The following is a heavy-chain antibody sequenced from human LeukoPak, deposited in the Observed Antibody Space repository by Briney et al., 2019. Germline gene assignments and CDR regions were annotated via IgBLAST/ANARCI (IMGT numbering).Heavy chain of an antibody. CDR3: ARDYSSGSRGGFDP. D-gene: IGHD6-19*01. CDR1: GFTFSSYE. J-gene: IGHJ5*02. CDR2: ISYDGSNK. V-gene: IGHV3-30*04. Sequence: QTGGSLRLSCAASGFTFSSYEMNWVRQAPGKGLEWVAVISYDGSNKYYADSVKGRFTISRDNSKNTLYLQMNSLRAEDTAVYYCARDYSSGSRGGFDPWGQGTLVTVSS.